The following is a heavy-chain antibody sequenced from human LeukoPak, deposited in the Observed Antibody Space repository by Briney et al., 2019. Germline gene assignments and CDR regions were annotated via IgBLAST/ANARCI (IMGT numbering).Heavy chain of an antibody. CDR1: GFTFSSYA. CDR3: AKDGATGTWVYYYYGMDV. CDR2: ISGSGGST. Sequence: GGSLRLSCAASGFTFSSYAMRWVRQAAGKGLEWVSAISGSGGSTYYADSVKGRFTISRDNSKNTLYLQMNSLRAEDTAVYYCAKDGATGTWVYYYYGMDVWGKGTTVTVSS. D-gene: IGHD1-1*01. J-gene: IGHJ6*04. V-gene: IGHV3-23*01.